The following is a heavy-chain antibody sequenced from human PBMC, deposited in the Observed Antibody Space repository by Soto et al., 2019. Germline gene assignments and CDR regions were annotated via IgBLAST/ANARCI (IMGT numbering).Heavy chain of an antibody. Sequence: PGESLKISCKGSGYSFTSYWIGWVRQMPGKGLEWMGIIYPGDSDTRYSPSFQGQVTISADKSISTAYLQWSSLKASDTAMYYCAREYCSSTSCYSYYFDYWGQGTLVTVSS. J-gene: IGHJ4*02. CDR3: AREYCSSTSCYSYYFDY. CDR2: IYPGDSDT. V-gene: IGHV5-51*01. CDR1: GYSFTSYW. D-gene: IGHD2-2*01.